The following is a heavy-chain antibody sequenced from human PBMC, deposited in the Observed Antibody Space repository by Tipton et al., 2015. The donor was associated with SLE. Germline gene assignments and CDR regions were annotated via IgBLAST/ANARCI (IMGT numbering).Heavy chain of an antibody. V-gene: IGHV4-34*01. CDR3: ARGREWNWSPYYMDV. Sequence: TLSLTCAVYGASLTGHNWSWIRQSPGKGLEWIGEINHSSSTTYNPSLKTRVTMSVDTSRDQFSLTLNSVTAADTGIYYCARGREWNWSPYYMDVWGKGTTVTVSS. D-gene: IGHD1-1*01. J-gene: IGHJ6*03. CDR1: GASLTGHN. CDR2: INHSSST.